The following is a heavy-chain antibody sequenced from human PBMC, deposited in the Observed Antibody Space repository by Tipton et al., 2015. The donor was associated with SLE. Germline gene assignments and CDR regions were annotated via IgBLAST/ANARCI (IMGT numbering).Heavy chain of an antibody. CDR3: ARGRGTRDTGYSFDY. Sequence: QSGAEVKKPGASVKVSCKASGYTFSSYGISWVRQAPGQGLEWMGWINAYNGNTNYAQKVQGRVTVTTDTSTSTAYMELRSLRSEDTAVYYCARGRGTRDTGYSFDYWGQGTLVTVSS. J-gene: IGHJ4*02. CDR2: INAYNGNT. D-gene: IGHD5-24*01. V-gene: IGHV1-18*01. CDR1: GYTFSSYG.